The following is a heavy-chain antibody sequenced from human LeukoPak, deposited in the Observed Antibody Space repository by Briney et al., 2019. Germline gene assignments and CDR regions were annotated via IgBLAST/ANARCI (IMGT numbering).Heavy chain of an antibody. V-gene: IGHV3-30*02. J-gene: IGHJ5*02. CDR1: GFTFSSYG. CDR2: IRYDGSNK. D-gene: IGHD3-3*01. Sequence: PGGSLRLSCAASGFTFSSYGMHWVPQAPGKGREGGAFIRYDGSNKYYADSVKGRFTISRDNSKNTLYLQMNSLRAEDTAVYYCAKSAPLTIFGVAHPLDPWGQGTLVTVSS. CDR3: AKSAPLTIFGVAHPLDP.